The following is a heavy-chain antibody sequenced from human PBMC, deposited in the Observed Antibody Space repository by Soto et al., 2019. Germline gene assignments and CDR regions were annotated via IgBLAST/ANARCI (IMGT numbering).Heavy chain of an antibody. CDR1: GFSLSTSGVG. CDR2: IYWNDDK. CDR3: AHSHLLLWFGELGYWFDP. V-gene: IGHV2-5*01. D-gene: IGHD3-10*01. Sequence: SGPTLVKPTQTLTLTCTFSGFSLSTSGVGVGWIRQPPGKALEWLALIYWNDDKRYSPSLKSRLTITKDTSKNQVVLTMTNMDPVDTATYYCAHSHLLLWFGELGYWFDPWGQGTLVTVSS. J-gene: IGHJ5*02.